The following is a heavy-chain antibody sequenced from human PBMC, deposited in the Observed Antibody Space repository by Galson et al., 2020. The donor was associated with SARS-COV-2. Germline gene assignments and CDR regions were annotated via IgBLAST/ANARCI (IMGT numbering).Heavy chain of an antibody. CDR1: GGSISSYY. D-gene: IGHD6-6*01. V-gene: IGHV4-59*08. CDR2: IYYSGST. CDR3: ARHVLGKIFGQLVNYWYFDL. Sequence: SETLSLTCTVSGGSISSYYWSWIRQPPGKGLEWIGYIYYSGSTNYNPSLKSRVTISVDTSKNQFSLKLSSVTAADTAVYYCARHVLGKIFGQLVNYWYFDLWGRGTLVTVSS. J-gene: IGHJ2*01.